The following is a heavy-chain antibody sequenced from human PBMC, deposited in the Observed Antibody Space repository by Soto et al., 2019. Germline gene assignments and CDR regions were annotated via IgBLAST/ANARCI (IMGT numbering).Heavy chain of an antibody. CDR3: ARVVAAADDDAFDI. D-gene: IGHD6-13*01. Sequence: GASVKVSCKASGCTFTSYYMHWVRQALGQGLEWMGIINPSGGSTSYARKFQGRVTMTRDTSTSTVYMELSSLRSEDTAVYYCARVVAAADDDAFDIWGQGTMVTVSS. CDR2: INPSGGST. J-gene: IGHJ3*02. CDR1: GCTFTSYY. V-gene: IGHV1-46*01.